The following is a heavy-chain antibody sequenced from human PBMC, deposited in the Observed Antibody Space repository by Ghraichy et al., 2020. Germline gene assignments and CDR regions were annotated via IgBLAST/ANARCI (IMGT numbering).Heavy chain of an antibody. CDR1: GGSVSSGSYY. Sequence: SETLSLTCTVSGGSVSSGSYYWSWIRQPPGKGLEWIGYIYYSGSTNYNPSLKSRVTISVDTSKNQFSLKLSSVTAADTAVYYCARDRYNWNDGWGDAFDIWGQGTMVTVSS. CDR3: ARDRYNWNDGWGDAFDI. V-gene: IGHV4-61*01. CDR2: IYYSGST. D-gene: IGHD1-20*01. J-gene: IGHJ3*02.